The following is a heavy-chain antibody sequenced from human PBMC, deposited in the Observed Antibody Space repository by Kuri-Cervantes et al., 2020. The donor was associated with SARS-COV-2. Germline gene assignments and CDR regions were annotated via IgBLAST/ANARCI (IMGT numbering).Heavy chain of an antibody. Sequence: GGSLRLSCAASGFSVGTNYMSWVRQAPGKGLEWVSVISGSGGTTYYADSVKGRFTVSRDNSKNTLYLQMNSLRAEDTAVYYCASGRIYDSSGYSPGGFDYWGQGTLVTVSS. V-gene: IGHV3-23*01. CDR3: ASGRIYDSSGYSPGGFDY. CDR2: ISGSGGTT. D-gene: IGHD3-22*01. J-gene: IGHJ4*02. CDR1: GFSVGTNY.